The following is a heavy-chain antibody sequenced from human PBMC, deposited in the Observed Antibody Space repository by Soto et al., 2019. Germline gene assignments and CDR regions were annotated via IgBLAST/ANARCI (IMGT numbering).Heavy chain of an antibody. CDR2: VNHFGTT. CDR3: ARGRAPTRRSQPYFDH. J-gene: IGHJ4*02. D-gene: IGHD2-2*01. V-gene: IGHV4-34*02. Sequence: QVQFQHWGAGLLKPSETVSLTCAVNGGAFSDYHWTWIRQAPGNGLEWIGEVNHFGTTKYNPSPQSRVTLSVDTSQNLFSLNLTSVTAADTALYYCARGRAPTRRSQPYFDHWGQGALVSVSS. CDR1: GGAFSDYH.